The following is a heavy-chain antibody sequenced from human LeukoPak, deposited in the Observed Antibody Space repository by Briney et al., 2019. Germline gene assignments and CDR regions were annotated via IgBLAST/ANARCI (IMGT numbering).Heavy chain of an antibody. CDR1: GFTFSSYE. V-gene: IGHV3-48*03. D-gene: IGHD6-19*01. Sequence: GGSLRLSCAASGFTFSSYEMNWVRQAPGKGLEWVSYISSSGSTIYYADSVKGRFTIPRDNAKNSLYLQMNSLRAEDTAVYYCARDRGAVAGTSTGYWGQGTLVTVSS. CDR2: ISSSGSTI. J-gene: IGHJ4*02. CDR3: ARDRGAVAGTSTGY.